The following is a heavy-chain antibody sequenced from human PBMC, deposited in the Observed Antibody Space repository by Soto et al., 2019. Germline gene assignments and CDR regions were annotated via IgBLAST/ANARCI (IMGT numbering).Heavy chain of an antibody. V-gene: IGHV3-30-3*01. J-gene: IGHJ4*02. CDR2: ISYDGSNK. CDR1: GFTFSSYA. D-gene: IGHD2-2*01. Sequence: GGSLRLSCAASGFTFSSYAMHWVRQAPGKGLEWVAVISYDGSNKYYADSVKGRFTISRDNSRNTLYLQMNSLRAEDTAVYYCARDFVQLYHYSGQGTLVTVSS. CDR3: ARDFVQLYHY.